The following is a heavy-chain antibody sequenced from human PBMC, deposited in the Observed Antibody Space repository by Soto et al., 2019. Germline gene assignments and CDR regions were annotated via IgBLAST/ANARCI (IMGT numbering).Heavy chain of an antibody. CDR2: INTYNGNT. Sequence: QVQLVQSGAEVKNPGASVKVSCKASGYTFTRYGIGWARQAPGQGLEWMGWINTYNGNTNYAQNVQGRVTLTTDTSTSTAYMELRSLSSNVTAIYYCAMVDVYVTPSPQDVWGQGTTVIVSS. CDR1: GYTFTRYG. J-gene: IGHJ6*02. V-gene: IGHV1-18*01. CDR3: AMVDVYVTPSPQDV. D-gene: IGHD3-16*01.